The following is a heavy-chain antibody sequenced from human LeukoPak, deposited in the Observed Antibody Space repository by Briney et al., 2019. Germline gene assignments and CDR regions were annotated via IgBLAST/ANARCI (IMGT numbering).Heavy chain of an antibody. V-gene: IGHV1-18*01. CDR1: GYTLTRYG. CDR3: ARDRAIGSGSGSYYRPFDY. J-gene: IGHJ4*02. CDR2: ISGYNGNT. D-gene: IGHD3-10*01. Sequence: GASVKVSCKASGYTLTRYGISWVRQAPGQGLERMGWISGYNGNTNYAQKLQGRVTMTTDTSTSTAYMELRSLRSDDTAVYYCARDRAIGSGSGSYYRPFDYWGQGTLVTVSS.